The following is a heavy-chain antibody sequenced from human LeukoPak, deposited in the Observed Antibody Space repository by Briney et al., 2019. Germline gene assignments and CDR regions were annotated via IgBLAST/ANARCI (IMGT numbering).Heavy chain of an antibody. V-gene: IGHV3-66*01. Sequence: GGSLRLSCAASGFTFRNAWMSWVRQAPGKGLEWVSIIYSGGSTYYADSVRGRFTISRDNSKNTLYLQMNSLRAEDTAVYYCARDLGYSAYATVRGYAVDIWGQGTMVTVSS. CDR1: GFTFRNAW. D-gene: IGHD5-12*01. J-gene: IGHJ3*02. CDR2: IYSGGST. CDR3: ARDLGYSAYATVRGYAVDI.